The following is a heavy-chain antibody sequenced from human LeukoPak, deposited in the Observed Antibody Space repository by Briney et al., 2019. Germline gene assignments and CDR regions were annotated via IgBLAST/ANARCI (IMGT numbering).Heavy chain of an antibody. V-gene: IGHV3-11*01. Sequence: PGGSLRLSCAASGFTFSDYYMSWLRQAPGKGLEWVSYIGSSGSTIYYADSVKGRFTISRDNAKNSLYLQMNSLRAEDTAVYYCARDWFWVYGGDCVDYWGQGTLVTVSS. D-gene: IGHD2-21*02. CDR2: IGSSGSTI. CDR1: GFTFSDYY. CDR3: ARDWFWVYGGDCVDY. J-gene: IGHJ4*02.